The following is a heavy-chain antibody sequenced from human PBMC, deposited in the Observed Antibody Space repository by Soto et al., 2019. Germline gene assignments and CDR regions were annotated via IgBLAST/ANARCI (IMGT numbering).Heavy chain of an antibody. Sequence: PSETLSLTCTVSCGSINSGGYYWSWIRQHPGKGLEWIGYIYNSGNTYYNPSLKSRVTMSIDTSESQFSLNLSSVTAADTAVYYCARNLPLQYYGMNVWGQGTTVTVSS. J-gene: IGHJ6*02. V-gene: IGHV4-31*03. CDR1: CGSINSGGYY. CDR3: ARNLPLQYYGMNV. CDR2: IYNSGNT.